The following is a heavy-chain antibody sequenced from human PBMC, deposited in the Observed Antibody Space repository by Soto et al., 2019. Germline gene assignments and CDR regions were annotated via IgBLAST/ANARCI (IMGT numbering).Heavy chain of an antibody. Sequence: QVQLVESGGGVVQPGRSLRLSCAASGFTFSSYAMHWVRQAPGKGLEWVAVISYDGSNKYYADSVKGRFTISRDNSKNPLYLQMNSLRAEDTAVYYWAKSPVVVTASLYYWGQGTLVTVSS. CDR3: AKSPVVVTASLYY. J-gene: IGHJ4*02. CDR2: ISYDGSNK. V-gene: IGHV3-30-3*02. D-gene: IGHD2-21*02. CDR1: GFTFSSYA.